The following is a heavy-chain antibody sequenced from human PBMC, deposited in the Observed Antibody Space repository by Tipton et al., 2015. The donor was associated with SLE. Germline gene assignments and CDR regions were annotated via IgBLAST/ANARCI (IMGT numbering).Heavy chain of an antibody. CDR3: ASSSGRMVATWYFEL. CDR2: INHSGST. V-gene: IGHV4-34*01. CDR1: GGSFSGYY. D-gene: IGHD5-12*01. Sequence: TLSLTCAVYGGSFSGYYWNWIRQPPGKGLEWIGEINHSGSTNYNPSLKSRVTISVDTSKNHFSLKLSSVTAADPAVYYCASSSGRMVATWYFELCGRGTLVTVAS. J-gene: IGHJ2*01.